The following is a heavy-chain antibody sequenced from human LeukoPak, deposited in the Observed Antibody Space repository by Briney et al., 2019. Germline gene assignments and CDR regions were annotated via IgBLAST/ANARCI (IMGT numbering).Heavy chain of an antibody. Sequence: SETLSLTCAVYGGSFSGYYWSWIRQPPGKGLEWIGEINHSGSTNYNPSLKSRVTISVDTSKNQFSLKLSSVTAADTAVYYCARGRYYYGSGSYQGWFDPWGQGTLVTVSS. CDR2: INHSGST. J-gene: IGHJ5*02. D-gene: IGHD3-10*01. CDR1: GGSFSGYY. CDR3: ARGRYYYGSGSYQGWFDP. V-gene: IGHV4-34*01.